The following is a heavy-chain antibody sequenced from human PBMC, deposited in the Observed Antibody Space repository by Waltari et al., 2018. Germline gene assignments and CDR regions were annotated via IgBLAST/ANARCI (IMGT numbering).Heavy chain of an antibody. CDR3: TRVRGGRYYYYYMDV. V-gene: IGHV3-49*04. J-gene: IGHJ6*03. CDR1: GFTFGDYA. D-gene: IGHD1-26*01. Sequence: EVQLVESGGGLVQPGRSLRLSCTASGFTFGDYAMSWVRQAPGKGREWVGYSRSKAYGGTTEYAASVKGRFTSSRDDSKSIAYLQMNSLKTEDTAVYYCTRVRGGRYYYYYMDVWGKGTTVTVSS. CDR2: SRSKAYGGTT.